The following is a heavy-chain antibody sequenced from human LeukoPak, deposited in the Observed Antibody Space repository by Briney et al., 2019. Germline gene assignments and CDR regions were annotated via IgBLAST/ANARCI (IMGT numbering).Heavy chain of an antibody. CDR1: GFTFSSYS. CDR2: IGSSGSTI. CDR3: ARGVTTRWAFDY. D-gene: IGHD4-17*01. Sequence: GGSLRLSCAASGFTFSSYSMNWVRQAPGKGLEWVSYIGSSGSTIYYADSVKGRFTISRDNAKNSLFLQMNSLRAEDTAVYYCARGVTTRWAFDYWGQGTLVTVSS. J-gene: IGHJ4*02. V-gene: IGHV3-48*01.